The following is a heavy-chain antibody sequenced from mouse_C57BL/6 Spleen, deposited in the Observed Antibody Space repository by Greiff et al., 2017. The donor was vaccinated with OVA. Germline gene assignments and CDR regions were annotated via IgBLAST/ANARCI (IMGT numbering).Heavy chain of an antibody. V-gene: IGHV1-82*01. CDR2: IYPGDGDT. CDR3: ARGGPVADWYFDV. D-gene: IGHD6-1*01. J-gene: IGHJ1*03. Sequence: QVQLQQSGPELVKPGASVKISCKASGYAFSSSWMNWVKQRPGKGLEWIGRIYPGDGDTNYNGKFKGKATLTADKSSSTAYMQLSSLTSEDSAVYFCARGGPVADWYFDVWGTGTTVTVSS. CDR1: GYAFSSSW.